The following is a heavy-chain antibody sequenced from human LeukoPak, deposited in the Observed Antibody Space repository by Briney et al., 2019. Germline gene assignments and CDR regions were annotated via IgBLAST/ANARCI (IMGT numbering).Heavy chain of an antibody. CDR1: GDSVSSNSAA. J-gene: IGHJ5*02. V-gene: IGHV6-1*01. CDR2: TYYRSKWYN. D-gene: IGHD6-6*01. Sequence: SQTLSLTCVISGDSVSSNSAAWNWIRQSPSRGLEWLGRTYYRSKWYNDYAVSVKGRITINPDTSKNQFSLRLNSVTPEDTAVYYCARGQYSSSSLWFDPWGQGTLVTVSS. CDR3: ARGQYSSSSLWFDP.